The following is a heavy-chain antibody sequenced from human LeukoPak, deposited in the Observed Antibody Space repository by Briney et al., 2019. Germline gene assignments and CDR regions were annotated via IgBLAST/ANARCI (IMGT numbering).Heavy chain of an antibody. V-gene: IGHV1-69*05. D-gene: IGHD1-26*01. Sequence: GASVKVSCKASGYTFTSYGISWVRQAPGQGLEWMGGIIPIFGTANYAQKFQGRVTITTDESTSTAYMELSSLRSEDTAVYYCARDGLVGAIPNPFDYWGQGTLVTVSS. CDR3: ARDGLVGAIPNPFDY. CDR2: IIPIFGTA. J-gene: IGHJ4*02. CDR1: GYTFTSYG.